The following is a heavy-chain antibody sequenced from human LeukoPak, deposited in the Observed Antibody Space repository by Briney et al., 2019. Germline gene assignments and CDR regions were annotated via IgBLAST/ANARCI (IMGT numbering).Heavy chain of an antibody. V-gene: IGHV1-18*01. CDR1: GYTLSNFP. Sequence: ASVKVSCKASGYTLSNFPLTWVRQAPGQGLEWVGWISPSNGVKTYAQQFQGRVTLTSDTSTSTVYLDLRSLRSDDTALYYCTRGGYSYGSLRHWGQGTLVTVSS. CDR2: ISPSNGVK. D-gene: IGHD5-18*01. CDR3: TRGGYSYGSLRH. J-gene: IGHJ4*02.